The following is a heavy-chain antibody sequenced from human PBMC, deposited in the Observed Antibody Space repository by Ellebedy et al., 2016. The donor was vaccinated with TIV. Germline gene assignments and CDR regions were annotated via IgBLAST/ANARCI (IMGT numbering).Heavy chain of an antibody. CDR1: GFTFSDHW. V-gene: IGHV3-74*01. Sequence: GESLKISCAASGFTFSDHWMHWVRQAPGKWLVWVSRINPDGSSTSYADSVEGRFTISRDNAKNTLYLQMNSLRVEDTAVYYCARAKAGTGSSDYWGQGTLVTVSS. CDR2: INPDGSST. J-gene: IGHJ4*02. D-gene: IGHD3-10*01. CDR3: ARAKAGTGSSDY.